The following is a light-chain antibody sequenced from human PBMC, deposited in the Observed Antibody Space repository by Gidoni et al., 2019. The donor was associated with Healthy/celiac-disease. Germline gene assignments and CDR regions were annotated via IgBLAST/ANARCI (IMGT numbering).Light chain of an antibody. CDR3: QQYNNWLWT. CDR2: GAS. CDR1: QSVSSN. V-gene: IGKV3-15*01. Sequence: EIVMTQAPATLSVSPGERATLSCRASQSVSSNVAWYQQKPGQAPRLLIYGASTRATGIPARFSGRGSGTEFTLTISSLQSEDFAVYYCQQYNNWLWTFGQGTKVEIK. J-gene: IGKJ1*01.